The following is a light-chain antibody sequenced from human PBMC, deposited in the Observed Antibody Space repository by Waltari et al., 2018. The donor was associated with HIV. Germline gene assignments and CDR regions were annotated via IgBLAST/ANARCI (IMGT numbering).Light chain of an antibody. CDR2: EVI. CDR1: SSAVGISHY. J-gene: IGLJ2*01. V-gene: IGLV2-14*01. CDR3: TSYTSNDTLL. Sequence: HSALTQPASVSASPGQSITISCTGTSSAVGISHYVSWYQQHPGNVPKVIISEVISRPSGVSDRFSGSKSGNTASLTISGLQPEDEADYYCTSYTSNDTLLFGGGTKVTVL.